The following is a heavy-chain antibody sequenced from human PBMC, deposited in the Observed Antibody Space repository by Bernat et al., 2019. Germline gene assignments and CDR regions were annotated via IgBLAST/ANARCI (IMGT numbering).Heavy chain of an antibody. J-gene: IGHJ2*01. CDR1: GGSITNSNW. D-gene: IGHD4-17*01. V-gene: IGHV4-4*02. Sequence: QVQLQESGPGLVKPSGTLSLTCAVSGGSITNSNWWSWVRQPPGKGLEWIGEIYHSGSTNYNPSLKSRVTISVDKSKNQFSLKLSSVTAADTAVYYCARDPRDYGDDRAYWYFDLWGRDTLVTVSS. CDR2: IYHSGST. CDR3: ARDPRDYGDDRAYWYFDL.